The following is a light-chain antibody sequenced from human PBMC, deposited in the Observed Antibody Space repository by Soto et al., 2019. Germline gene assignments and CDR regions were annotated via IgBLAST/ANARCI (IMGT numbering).Light chain of an antibody. J-gene: IGLJ2*01. CDR3: SSFTSSSTVV. CDR2: EVN. Sequence: QAVVTQPASVSGSPGQSITISCTGSNSDIGSYNSVSWYQQHPGKAPKLMISEVNHRPSGISNRFSGSKSANTASLTISGLQPEDEALYYCSSFTSSSTVVFGGGTKLTVL. CDR1: NSDIGSYNS. V-gene: IGLV2-14*01.